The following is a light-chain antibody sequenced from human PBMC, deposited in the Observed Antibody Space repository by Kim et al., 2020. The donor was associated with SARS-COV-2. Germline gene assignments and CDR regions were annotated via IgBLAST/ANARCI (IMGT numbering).Light chain of an antibody. CDR3: QQYHSFSWT. CDR1: ENIFTW. J-gene: IGKJ1*01. Sequence: DIQMTQSPSTLSASVGDKVTITCRASENIFTWLAWYQHKPGRAPTLLIYKASTLQSGAPSRFSGSGSATEYTLTINDLQADDFATYYCQQYHSFSWTFGQGTKVEIK. CDR2: KAS. V-gene: IGKV1-5*03.